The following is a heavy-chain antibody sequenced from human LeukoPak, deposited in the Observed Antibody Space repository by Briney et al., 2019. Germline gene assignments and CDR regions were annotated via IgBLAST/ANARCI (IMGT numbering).Heavy chain of an antibody. CDR1: GFPFSSYW. J-gene: IGHJ5*02. Sequence: GGSLRLSCAASGFPFSSYWMSWVRQAPGKGVEWVANIKQDGSEKYYVDSVKGRFTISRDNAKNSLYLQMNSLRAEDTAVYYCARDDCSSISCYHNWFDPWGQGTLVTVSS. CDR2: IKQDGSEK. CDR3: ARDDCSSISCYHNWFDP. V-gene: IGHV3-7*01. D-gene: IGHD2-2*01.